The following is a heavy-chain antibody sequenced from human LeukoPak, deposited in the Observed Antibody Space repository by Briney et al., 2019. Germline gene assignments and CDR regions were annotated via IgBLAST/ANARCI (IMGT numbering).Heavy chain of an antibody. CDR3: ARAYSSSWYPGGDAFDI. CDR1: GDSISGYS. J-gene: IGHJ3*02. V-gene: IGHV4-59*01. D-gene: IGHD6-13*01. Sequence: SETLSLTCSVSGDSISGYSWSWIRQPPGKALEWIGYNYYSGSTNYNPSLKSRVTISVDTSKNQFCLKLSSVTAADTAVYYCARAYSSSWYPGGDAFDIWGQGTMVTVSS. CDR2: NYYSGST.